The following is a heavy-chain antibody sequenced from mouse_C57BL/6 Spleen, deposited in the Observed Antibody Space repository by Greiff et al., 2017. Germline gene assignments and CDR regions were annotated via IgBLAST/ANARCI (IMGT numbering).Heavy chain of an antibody. CDR3: ARYSNFFDY. J-gene: IGHJ2*01. CDR1: GYAFSSYW. D-gene: IGHD2-5*01. Sequence: QVQLQQSGAELVKPGASVKISCKASGYAFSSYWLNWVKPRPGKGLEWIGQIYPGDGDTNYNGKFKGKATLTADKSSSTAYMQLSSLTSEDSAVYFCARYSNFFDYWGQGTTLTVSS. V-gene: IGHV1-80*01. CDR2: IYPGDGDT.